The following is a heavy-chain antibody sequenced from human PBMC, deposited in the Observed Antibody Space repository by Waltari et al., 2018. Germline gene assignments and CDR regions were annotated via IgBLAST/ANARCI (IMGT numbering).Heavy chain of an antibody. CDR2: IIPILGIA. V-gene: IGHV1-69*02. D-gene: IGHD3-16*01. J-gene: IGHJ6*02. CDR1: GGTFSSYT. CDR3: ARWVYDYVWGSAYYYGMDV. Sequence: QVQLVQSGAEVKKPGSSVKVSCKASGGTFSSYTIRWVRQAPGQGLEWMGRIIPILGIANYAQKFQGRVTITADKSTSTAYMELSSLRSEDTAVYYCARWVYDYVWGSAYYYGMDVWGQGTTVTVSS.